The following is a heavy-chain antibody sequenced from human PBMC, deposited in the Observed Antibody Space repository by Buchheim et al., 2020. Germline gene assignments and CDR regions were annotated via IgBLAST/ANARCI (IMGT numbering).Heavy chain of an antibody. CDR1: GDSMERGGFY. Sequence: QVQLQESGPGLVKPSQTLSLTCTVSGDSMERGGFYWNWIRQHPGMGLEFIGYMYNSGSTYFNPSLRSRVTISADTSTNTFSLKLSSVTAADTAVYFCARGTPRYYFDFWGQGTL. D-gene: IGHD3-10*01. J-gene: IGHJ4*02. CDR3: ARGTPRYYFDF. V-gene: IGHV4-31*03. CDR2: MYNSGST.